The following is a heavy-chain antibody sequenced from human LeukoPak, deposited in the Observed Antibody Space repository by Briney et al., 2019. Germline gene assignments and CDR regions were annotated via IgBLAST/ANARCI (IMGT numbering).Heavy chain of an antibody. D-gene: IGHD3-22*01. CDR1: GYTFSSYS. CDR2: ISVRSNYI. V-gene: IGHV3-21*01. Sequence: GRSLRLSCVASGYTFSSYSINWVRHAPGKGLEWVSSISVRSNYIYYADSVRGRFSISRDDARDSLYLQMNSLRAEDTAGYFCVRLRRNSDASGFYYYYDFWGQGTLVTVSS. CDR3: VRLRRNSDASGFYYYYDF. J-gene: IGHJ4*02.